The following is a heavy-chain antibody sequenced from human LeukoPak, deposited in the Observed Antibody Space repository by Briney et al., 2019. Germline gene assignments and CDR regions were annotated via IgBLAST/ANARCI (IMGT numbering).Heavy chain of an antibody. D-gene: IGHD3-22*01. J-gene: IGHJ4*02. Sequence: GGSLRLSCAASGFTFSSYAMHWVRQAPGKGLEGVAVISYDGSNKYYADSVKGRFTISRDNSKNTLYLQMNSLRAEDTAVYYCARSTPINMIVVVLGYWGQGTLVTVSS. CDR2: ISYDGSNK. CDR3: ARSTPINMIVVVLGY. CDR1: GFTFSSYA. V-gene: IGHV3-30*04.